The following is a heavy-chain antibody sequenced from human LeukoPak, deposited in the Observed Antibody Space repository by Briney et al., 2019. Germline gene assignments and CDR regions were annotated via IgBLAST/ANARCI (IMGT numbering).Heavy chain of an antibody. CDR3: ARDGAVGATTEDAFDI. Sequence: PSETLSLTCAVYCGSISSGSYYWSWIRQPPGKGLKWIGRIYTSGSTNYNPSLKSRVTISVDTSKNQFSLKLSSVTAADTAVYYCARDGAVGATTEDAFDIWGLGTMVTVSS. CDR2: IYTSGST. J-gene: IGHJ3*02. D-gene: IGHD1-26*01. CDR1: CGSISSGSYY. V-gene: IGHV4-61*02.